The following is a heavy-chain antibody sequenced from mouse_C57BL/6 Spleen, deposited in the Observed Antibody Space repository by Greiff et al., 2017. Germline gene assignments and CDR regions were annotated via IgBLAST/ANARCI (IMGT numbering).Heavy chain of an antibody. D-gene: IGHD2-2*01. CDR2: IYPGDGDT. Sequence: VQLQQSGPELVKPGASVKISCKASGYAFSSSWMNWVKQRPGKGLEWIGRIYPGDGDTNYNGKFKGKATLTADKSSSTAYMQLSSLTSEDSAVYCCARGEVTFDYWGQGTTLTVSS. V-gene: IGHV1-82*01. CDR1: GYAFSSSW. J-gene: IGHJ2*01. CDR3: ARGEVTFDY.